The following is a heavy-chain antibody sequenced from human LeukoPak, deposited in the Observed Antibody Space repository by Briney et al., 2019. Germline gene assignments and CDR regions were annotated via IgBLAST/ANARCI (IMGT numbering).Heavy chain of an antibody. CDR1: GGSFSGYY. CDR2: INHSGST. CDR3: ARVVVVVAARATLDY. J-gene: IGHJ4*02. V-gene: IGHV4-34*01. D-gene: IGHD2-15*01. Sequence: SETLSLTCAVYGGSFSGYYWSWIRQPPGKGLERIGEINHSGSTNYNPSLKSRDTISVDTSKNQFSLKLSSVTAADTAVYYCARVVVVVAARATLDYWGQGTLVTVSS.